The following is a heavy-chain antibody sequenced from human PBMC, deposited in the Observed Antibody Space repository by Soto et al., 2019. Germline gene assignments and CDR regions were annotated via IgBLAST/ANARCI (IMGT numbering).Heavy chain of an antibody. D-gene: IGHD4-4*01. CDR2: IFASGNT. CDR3: AREYDFSNNDYFDY. CDR1: GGSISVDF. V-gene: IGHV4-4*07. Sequence: SEILSLTCSVSGGSISVDFWSWIRQPAGKGLEWIGCIFASGNTNYNPSLKSRVSMSIDTSKNQFSLKMSSVTAADTAVYYCAREYDFSNNDYFDYWGQGTLVTVSS. J-gene: IGHJ4*02.